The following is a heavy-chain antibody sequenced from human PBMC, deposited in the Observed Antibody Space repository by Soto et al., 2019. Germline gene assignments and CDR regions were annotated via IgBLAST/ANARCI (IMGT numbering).Heavy chain of an antibody. D-gene: IGHD3-10*01. CDR3: AHRPHPILTMVRGENYFYY. J-gene: IGHJ4*02. Sequence: QITLKESGPTLVKPTQTLTLTCTFSGFSLSTSGEGVGWIRQPPGKALERLALIYWNDDKRYSPSLKSRLTITKDPSKNQVFLTLTNMDPVDTATYYCAHRPHPILTMVRGENYFYYWGQGTLVTVSS. CDR1: GFSLSTSGEG. V-gene: IGHV2-5*01. CDR2: IYWNDDK.